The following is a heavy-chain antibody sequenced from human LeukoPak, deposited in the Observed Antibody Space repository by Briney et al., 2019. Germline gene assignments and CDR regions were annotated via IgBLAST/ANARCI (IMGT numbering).Heavy chain of an antibody. CDR3: ARENYIVVVPATAEGYYYYGMDV. V-gene: IGHV3-21*01. CDR2: ISSSSSYI. CDR1: GFTFSSYS. Sequence: GGSLRLSCAASGFTFSSYSMNWVRQAPGKGLEWVSSISSSSSYIYYADSVKGRFTISRDNAKNSLYLQMNSLRAEDTAVYYCARENYIVVVPATAEGYYYYGMDVWGQGTTVTVSS. D-gene: IGHD2-2*01. J-gene: IGHJ6*02.